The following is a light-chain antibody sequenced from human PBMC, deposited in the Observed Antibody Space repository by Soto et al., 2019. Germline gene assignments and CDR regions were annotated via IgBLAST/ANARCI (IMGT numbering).Light chain of an antibody. V-gene: IGLV2-14*01. CDR3: NSYGSTSTRYV. J-gene: IGLJ1*01. CDR2: GVS. Sequence: QSALTQPASVSGSPGQSITISCTGTSSDVGGYSYVSWYQQHPGKAPKLMIYGVSYRPSGVSNRFSGSKSGNTASLTISGLQAEDEADYFCNSYGSTSTRYVFGTGTKLTVL. CDR1: SSDVGGYSY.